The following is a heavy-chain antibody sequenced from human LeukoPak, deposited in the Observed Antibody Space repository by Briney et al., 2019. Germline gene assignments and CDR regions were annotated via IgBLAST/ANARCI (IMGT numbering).Heavy chain of an antibody. Sequence: SETLSLTCTVSAGSITNYYWNWIRQPPGKGLEWIGYVFYSGSTNYNPSLKSRVTISVDTSKNQFSLKLTSVTAADTALYYCARDAVTYDAFDIWGQGTMVTVSS. CDR2: VFYSGST. D-gene: IGHD2-21*02. CDR1: AGSITNYY. J-gene: IGHJ3*02. V-gene: IGHV4-59*01. CDR3: ARDAVTYDAFDI.